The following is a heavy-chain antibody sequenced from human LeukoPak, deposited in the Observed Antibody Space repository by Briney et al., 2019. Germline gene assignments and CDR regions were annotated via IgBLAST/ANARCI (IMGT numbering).Heavy chain of an antibody. CDR2: IIPIFSTA. D-gene: IGHD1-26*01. CDR3: ARVGSSRQFDY. Sequence: SVKVSCKASGGTFSSYAISWVRQAPGQGLEWMGGIIPIFSTANYAQKFQDRVTITADKSTSTAYMELSSLRSEDTAVYYCARVGSSRQFDYWGQGTLVTVSS. J-gene: IGHJ4*02. V-gene: IGHV1-69*06. CDR1: GGTFSSYA.